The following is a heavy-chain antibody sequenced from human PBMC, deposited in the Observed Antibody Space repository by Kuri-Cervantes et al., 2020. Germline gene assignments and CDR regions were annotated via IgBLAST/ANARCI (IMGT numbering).Heavy chain of an antibody. Sequence: GESLKISCAASGFTFSSYSMSWVRQAPGKGLEWVANIKQDGSEKYYVDSVKGRFTISRDNAKNSLYLQMNSLRAEDTAVYYCARGPTASCSSTSCRKYWGAFDIWGQGTMVTVSS. CDR1: GFTFSSYS. CDR2: IKQDGSEK. J-gene: IGHJ3*02. D-gene: IGHD2-2*01. V-gene: IGHV3-7*01. CDR3: ARGPTASCSSTSCRKYWGAFDI.